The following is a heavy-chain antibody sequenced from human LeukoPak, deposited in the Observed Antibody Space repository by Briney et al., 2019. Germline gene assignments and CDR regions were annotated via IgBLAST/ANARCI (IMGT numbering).Heavy chain of an antibody. CDR3: ARVVEDCYDSSGYYYYFDY. D-gene: IGHD3-22*01. CDR2: IYTSGST. V-gene: IGHV4-61*02. Sequence: SETLSLTCTVSGGSISSGSYYWSWIRQPAGKGLEWIGRIYTSGSTNYNPSLKSRVTISVDTSKNQFSLKLSSVTAADTAVYYCARVVEDCYDSSGYYYYFDYWGQGTLVTVSS. J-gene: IGHJ4*02. CDR1: GGSISSGSYY.